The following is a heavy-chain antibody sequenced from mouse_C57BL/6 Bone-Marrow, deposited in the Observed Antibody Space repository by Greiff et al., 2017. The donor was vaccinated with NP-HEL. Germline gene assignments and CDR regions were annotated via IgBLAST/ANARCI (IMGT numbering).Heavy chain of an antibody. J-gene: IGHJ4*01. CDR1: GFNIKDDY. Sequence: VQLQQSGAELVRPGASVKLSCTASGFNIKDDYMHWVKQRPEQGLEWIGWIDPENGDTEYASKFQGKATITADTSSNTAYLQLSSLTSEDTAVYYWTTYGSYYAMDYWGQGTSVTVSS. CDR3: TTYGSYYAMDY. V-gene: IGHV14-4*01. CDR2: IDPENGDT. D-gene: IGHD2-2*01.